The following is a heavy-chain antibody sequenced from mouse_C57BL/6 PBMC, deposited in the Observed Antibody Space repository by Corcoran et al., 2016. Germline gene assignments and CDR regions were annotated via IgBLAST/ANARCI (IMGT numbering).Heavy chain of an antibody. Sequence: EVPLQQPGPELVTPGASLKIPCNASGSTFPDYNMDWVKQSHGKSLERIGDINPNNGGNISNQKFKGKATLTVDKSSSTAYMELRSLTSEDTAVYYCARYYGNLYAMDYWGQGTSVTVSS. CDR3: ARYYGNLYAMDY. J-gene: IGHJ4*01. CDR1: GSTFPDYN. V-gene: IGHV1-18*01. CDR2: INPNNGGN. D-gene: IGHD2-1*01.